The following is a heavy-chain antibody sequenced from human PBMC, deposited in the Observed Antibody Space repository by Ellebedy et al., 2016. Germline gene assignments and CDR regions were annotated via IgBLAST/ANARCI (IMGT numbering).Heavy chain of an antibody. V-gene: IGHV4-59*05. D-gene: IGHD3-16*02. Sequence: SETLSLTCTVSGVSISSSYWSWIRQPPGKGLEWIASIYYSGSTYYNPSLKSRVTISVDTSKNQFSLKLSSVTAADTAVYYCARHLLHPNLRLGELSLNWYFDLWGRGTLVTVSS. CDR2: IYYSGST. J-gene: IGHJ2*01. CDR1: GVSISSSY. CDR3: ARHLLHPNLRLGELSLNWYFDL.